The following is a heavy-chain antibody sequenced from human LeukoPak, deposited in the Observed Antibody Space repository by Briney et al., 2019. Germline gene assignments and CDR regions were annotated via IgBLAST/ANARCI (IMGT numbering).Heavy chain of an antibody. J-gene: IGHJ3*02. V-gene: IGHV3-53*01. CDR1: GFTVSSNY. Sequence: GGSLRLSCAASGFTVSSNYMSWVRQAPGKGLEWVSVIYSGGSTYYADSVKGRFTISRDNSKNTLYLQMNSLRAEDTAVYYCAGGGRVVPAAMWDAFDIWGQGKMVTVSS. CDR3: AGGGRVVPAAMWDAFDI. D-gene: IGHD2-2*01. CDR2: IYSGGST.